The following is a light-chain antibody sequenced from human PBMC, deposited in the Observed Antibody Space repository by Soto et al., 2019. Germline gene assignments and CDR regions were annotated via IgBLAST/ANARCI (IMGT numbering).Light chain of an antibody. CDR2: GAS. CDR3: QQYYAAPIT. V-gene: IGKV4-1*01. Sequence: EIVMTQSPDSLAVSLVEMATINCKSSQSLFSSSNNRNYLAWFQQKPGQPPKTLINGASTREPGVPDRITGGGSGTDFTLTISSLQAEDVAVYYCQQYYAAPITFGQGTRLEIK. CDR1: QSLFSSSNNRNY. J-gene: IGKJ5*01.